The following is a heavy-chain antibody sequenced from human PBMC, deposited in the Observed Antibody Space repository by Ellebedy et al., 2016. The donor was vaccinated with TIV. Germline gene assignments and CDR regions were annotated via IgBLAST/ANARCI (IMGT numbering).Heavy chain of an antibody. J-gene: IGHJ4*02. D-gene: IGHD5-24*01. CDR3: ALSLEMATIKFDV. CDR2: IIPIIGMA. CDR1: GGTFSSYG. V-gene: IGHV1-69*10. Sequence: AASVKVSCKASGGTFSSYGISWVRQAPGQGLEWMGGIIPIIGMADYAQKFQGRVTIIADKFTNTVNMELTSLTSEDTAVYYCALSLEMATIKFDVWGQGTLVTVSS.